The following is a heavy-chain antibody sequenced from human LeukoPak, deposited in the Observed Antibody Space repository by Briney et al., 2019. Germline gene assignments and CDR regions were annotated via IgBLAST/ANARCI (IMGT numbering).Heavy chain of an antibody. Sequence: NPSETLSLTCAVYGGSFSGYYWSWIRQPPGKGLEWIGEINHSGSTNYNPSLKSRVTISVDTSKNQFSLKLSSVTAADTAVYYCACTSCYTPYTYYYYMDVWGKGTTVTVSS. CDR2: INHSGST. CDR1: GGSFSGYY. V-gene: IGHV4-34*01. J-gene: IGHJ6*03. D-gene: IGHD2-2*02. CDR3: ACTSCYTPYTYYYYMDV.